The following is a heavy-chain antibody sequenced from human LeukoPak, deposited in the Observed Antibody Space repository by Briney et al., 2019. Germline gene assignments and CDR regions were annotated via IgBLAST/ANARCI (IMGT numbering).Heavy chain of an antibody. V-gene: IGHV1-8*03. CDR2: MNPNSGNT. CDR3: ARGRSGSYRRTYFDY. CDR1: GYTFTSYD. Sequence: ASVKVSCKASGYTFTSYDINWVRQATGQGLEWMGWMNPNSGNTGYAQKLQGRVTITRNTSISTAYMELSSLRSEDTAVYYCARGRSGSYRRTYFDYWGQGTLVTVSS. D-gene: IGHD1-26*01. J-gene: IGHJ4*02.